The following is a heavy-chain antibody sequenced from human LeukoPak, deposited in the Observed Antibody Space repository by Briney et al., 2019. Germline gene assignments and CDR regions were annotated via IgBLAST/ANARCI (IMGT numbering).Heavy chain of an antibody. CDR1: GFTFSSYS. V-gene: IGHV3-21*01. Sequence: GGSLRLSCAASGFTFSSYSMNWVRQAPGKGLEWVSSISSSSSYIYYADSVKGRFTISRDNAKNSLYLQMNSLRAEDTAVYYCARPNGFDWSQYYFDYWGQGTLVTVSS. CDR3: ARPNGFDWSQYYFDY. D-gene: IGHD3-9*01. J-gene: IGHJ4*02. CDR2: ISSSSSYI.